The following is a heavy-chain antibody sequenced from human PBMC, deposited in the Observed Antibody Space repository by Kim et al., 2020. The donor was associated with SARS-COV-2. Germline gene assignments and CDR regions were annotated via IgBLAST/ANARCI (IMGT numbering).Heavy chain of an antibody. V-gene: IGHV4-39*01. Sequence: SETLSLTCTVSGASISSSSLYWGWVRQSPGKGLEWIGTIFYTGSTYYNPSLKSRVTLSVDSSKNQFSLKLTSATAAVTAIYYCARVLVVLGLSLREYPFDFWGQGTLVTVSS. CDR1: GASISSSSLY. CDR3: ARVLVVLGLSLREYPFDF. D-gene: IGHD2-2*01. J-gene: IGHJ4*02. CDR2: IFYTGST.